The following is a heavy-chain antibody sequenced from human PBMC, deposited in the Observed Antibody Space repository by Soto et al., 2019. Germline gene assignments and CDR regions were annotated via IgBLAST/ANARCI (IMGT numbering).Heavy chain of an antibody. J-gene: IGHJ4*02. CDR2: MYSGGTAT. CDR1: GFTVSDNY. D-gene: IGHD1-26*01. CDR3: ARGVPVGAIGRFYFDS. Sequence: EVQLVESGGGLIQPGGSLRLSCAASGFTVSDNYMTWVRQAPGKGLEWVSVMYSGGTATSYADSVKGRFTVSRDSSKNTVSLQLDSLRAEDAAVYYCARGVPVGAIGRFYFDSWGPGTLVTVSS. V-gene: IGHV3-53*01.